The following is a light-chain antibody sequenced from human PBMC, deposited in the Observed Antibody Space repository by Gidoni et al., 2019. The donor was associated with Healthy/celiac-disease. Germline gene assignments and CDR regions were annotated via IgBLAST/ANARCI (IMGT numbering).Light chain of an antibody. CDR1: QSVSSSY. Sequence: ELVLTQSPGTLSLSPGERATLSSRASQSVSSSYLACYPKKPGQAPRLLIYGASSRATGIPDRFSGSGSGTDFTLTISRLEPEDFAVYYCQQYGSSLLFTFGPGTKVDIK. CDR2: GAS. J-gene: IGKJ3*01. V-gene: IGKV3-20*01. CDR3: QQYGSSLLFT.